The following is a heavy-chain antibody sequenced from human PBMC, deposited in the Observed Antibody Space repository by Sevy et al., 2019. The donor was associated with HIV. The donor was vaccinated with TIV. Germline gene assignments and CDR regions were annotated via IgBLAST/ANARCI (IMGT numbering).Heavy chain of an antibody. Sequence: GGSLRLSCTASGFTFTDYVMNWVRQAPGRGLEWVSSIGGSGGRTHYADSVKGRFTTSRDNSKNTLYLQMSSLRAEDMAVYYCATDRISDWFFDSWGQGTLVTVSS. D-gene: IGHD3-9*01. CDR1: GFTFTDYV. CDR2: IGGSGGRT. CDR3: ATDRISDWFFDS. V-gene: IGHV3-23*01. J-gene: IGHJ4*02.